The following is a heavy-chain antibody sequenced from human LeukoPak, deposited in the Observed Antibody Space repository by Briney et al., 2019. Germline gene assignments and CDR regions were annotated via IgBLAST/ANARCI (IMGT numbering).Heavy chain of an antibody. CDR1: GYTFTSYG. Sequence: ASVKVSCKASGYTFTSYGISWVRQAPGQGLEWMGWISAYNGNTNYAQKLQGRVTMTTDTSTSTAYMELRSLRSDDTAVYYCARDSYYYDSSGLVAFDIWGQGTMVTVSS. D-gene: IGHD3-22*01. CDR2: ISAYNGNT. V-gene: IGHV1-18*01. J-gene: IGHJ3*02. CDR3: ARDSYYYDSSGLVAFDI.